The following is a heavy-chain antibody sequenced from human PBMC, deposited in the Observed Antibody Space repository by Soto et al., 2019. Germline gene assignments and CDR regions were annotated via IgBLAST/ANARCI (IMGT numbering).Heavy chain of an antibody. CDR2: IGSAGDT. D-gene: IGHD6-19*01. Sequence: EVQLVESGGGLVQPGGSLRLSCAASGFTFSDYDMHWVRQASGKGLEWVSAIGSAGDTYYPGSVKGRFTISRGNAKNSVYLPINCLRVGDTAAYYGARASRSAGAAVAPWGQGTLVTVSS. V-gene: IGHV3-13*01. J-gene: IGHJ5*02. CDR1: GFTFSDYD. CDR3: ARASRSAGAAVAP.